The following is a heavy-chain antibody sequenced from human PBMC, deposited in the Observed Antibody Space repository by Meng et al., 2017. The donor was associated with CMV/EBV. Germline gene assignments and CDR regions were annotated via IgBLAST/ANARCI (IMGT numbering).Heavy chain of an antibody. CDR2: IHSDGGSA. V-gene: IGHV3-74*01. CDR3: ARMFNYAFSRGGMDV. D-gene: IGHD3-3*01. CDR1: GFTFGSYW. Sequence: GESPKTLRGGPGFTFGSYWMHWVRQVPGKGLVWISRIHSDGGSADYAGSVMGRFTISRDNAKNTVYLQMNSLRPEDTAVYYCARMFNYAFSRGGMDVWGQGTTVTVSS. J-gene: IGHJ6*02.